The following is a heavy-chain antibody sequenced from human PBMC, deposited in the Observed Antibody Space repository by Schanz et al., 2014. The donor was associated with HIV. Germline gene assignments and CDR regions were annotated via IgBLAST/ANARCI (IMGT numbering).Heavy chain of an antibody. CDR2: ISGYNGNA. D-gene: IGHD2-21*01. Sequence: QAQLVQSGDEVKKPGASVKVSCKTSGYTFSMSGISWVRQAPGQGLEWMGWISGYNGNANYARKGQGRVTMTTDTSTNTVYVELRSLRSDDTAVYYCARVVGLGGFDYWGQGTLVTVSS. V-gene: IGHV1-18*01. CDR3: ARVVGLGGFDY. CDR1: GYTFSMSG. J-gene: IGHJ4*02.